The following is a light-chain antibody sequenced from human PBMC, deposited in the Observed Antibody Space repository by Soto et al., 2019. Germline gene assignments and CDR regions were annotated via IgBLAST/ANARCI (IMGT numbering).Light chain of an antibody. CDR1: QSINIW. V-gene: IGKV1-5*03. CDR3: QGFRTYPIT. J-gene: IGKJ4*01. Sequence: DIQMTQSPSTLSASVGDRVTITCRASQSINIWLAWYQQKPGKAPKLLIYKASTLESGVPSRFSGSGSGTEFTLTISSLQPDDSATYYCQGFRTYPITFGGGTKVEIK. CDR2: KAS.